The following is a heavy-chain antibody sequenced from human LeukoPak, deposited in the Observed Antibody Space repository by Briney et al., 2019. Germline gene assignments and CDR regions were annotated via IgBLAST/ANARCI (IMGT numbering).Heavy chain of an antibody. Sequence: GASVKVSCKASGYTFTSYGISWVRQAPGQGLEWMGWISAYNGNTNYAQKLQGRVTMTTDTSTSTAYMEPRSLRSDDTAVYYCARVPSSWTNYYYMDVWGKGTTATVSS. CDR3: ARVPSSWTNYYYMDV. CDR1: GYTFTSYG. V-gene: IGHV1-18*01. J-gene: IGHJ6*03. D-gene: IGHD6-13*01. CDR2: ISAYNGNT.